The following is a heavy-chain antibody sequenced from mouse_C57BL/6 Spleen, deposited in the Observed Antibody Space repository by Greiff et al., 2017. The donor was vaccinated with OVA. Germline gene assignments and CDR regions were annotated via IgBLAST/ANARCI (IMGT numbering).Heavy chain of an antibody. D-gene: IGHD1-1*01. Sequence: EVMLVESGGGLVKPGGSLKLSCAASGFTFSSYAMSWVRQTPEKRLAWVATISDGGSYTYYPDNVKGRFTISRDNAKNNLYLQMSHLKSEDTAMYYCARDPDYYGRYAMDYWGQGTSVTVSS. CDR3: ARDPDYYGRYAMDY. J-gene: IGHJ4*01. V-gene: IGHV5-4*01. CDR1: GFTFSSYA. CDR2: ISDGGSYT.